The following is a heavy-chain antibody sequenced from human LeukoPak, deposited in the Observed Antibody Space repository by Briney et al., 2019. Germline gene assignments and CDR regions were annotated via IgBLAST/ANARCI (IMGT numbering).Heavy chain of an antibody. CDR2: ISGSGGST. CDR1: GFTFSSYA. D-gene: IGHD3-3*01. Sequence: PGGSLRLSCAASGFTFSSYAMSWVRQAPGKGLEWVSAISGSGGSTYYADSVKGRYTISRDNSKNTLYLQMNSLRAEDTAVYYCAKVERDFWSGYYWGPDYYYYYGMDVWGQGTTVTVSS. V-gene: IGHV3-23*01. CDR3: AKVERDFWSGYYWGPDYYYYYGMDV. J-gene: IGHJ6*02.